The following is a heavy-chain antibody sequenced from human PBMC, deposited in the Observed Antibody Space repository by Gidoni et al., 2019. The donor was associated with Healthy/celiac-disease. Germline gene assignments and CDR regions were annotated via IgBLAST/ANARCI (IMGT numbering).Heavy chain of an antibody. CDR1: GGSISSSSYY. V-gene: IGHV4-39*01. Sequence: QLQLQESGPGLVKPSETLSLTCTVSGGSISSSSYYWGWIRQPPGKGLEWIGSIYYSGSTYYNPSLKSRVTISVDTSKNQFSLKLSSVTAADTAVYYCARPARFGETTWFDPWGQGTLVTVSS. CDR2: IYYSGST. J-gene: IGHJ5*02. CDR3: ARPARFGETTWFDP. D-gene: IGHD3-10*01.